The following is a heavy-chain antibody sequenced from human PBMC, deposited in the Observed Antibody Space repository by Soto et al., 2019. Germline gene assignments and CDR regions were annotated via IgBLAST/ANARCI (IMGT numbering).Heavy chain of an antibody. CDR2: VSSTGST. Sequence: PSETLSLTCTVSGASITQYYWNWIRQSPGKGLEWIVSVSSTGSTVYNPSLTSRVTVSLDTSKNQFSLTLNSVTAADTAVYHCARAHYGDYGYGMDVWGQGTTVTVSS. CDR3: ARAHYGDYGYGMDV. D-gene: IGHD4-17*01. V-gene: IGHV4-59*01. CDR1: GASITQYY. J-gene: IGHJ6*02.